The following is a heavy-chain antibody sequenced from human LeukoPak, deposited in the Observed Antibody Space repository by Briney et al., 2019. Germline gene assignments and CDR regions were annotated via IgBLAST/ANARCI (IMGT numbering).Heavy chain of an antibody. CDR2: INAGNGNT. V-gene: IGHV1-3*01. Sequence: ASVKVSCKASGYTFTSYAMHWVRQAPGQRLEWMGWINAGNGNTKYSQKFQGRVTITRDTSASTAYMELSSLRSEDTAVYYCARDADRMRYSSSRWGRWQNWFDPWGQGTLVTVSS. D-gene: IGHD6-13*01. CDR3: ARDADRMRYSSSRWGRWQNWFDP. J-gene: IGHJ5*02. CDR1: GYTFTSYA.